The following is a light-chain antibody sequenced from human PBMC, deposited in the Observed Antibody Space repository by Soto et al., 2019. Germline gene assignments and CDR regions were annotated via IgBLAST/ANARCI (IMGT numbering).Light chain of an antibody. CDR1: STDVGGYNF. V-gene: IGLV2-14*01. J-gene: IGLJ1*01. CDR3: SSYTNINTRACV. Sequence: QSALTQPASVSGSLGQSITMSCTGTSTDVGGYNFVSWYQQHPDKAPKLLIYEVTDRPSGVSNRFSGSKSGNTASLTISGLQAEDEAEYYCSSYTNINTRACVFGTGTKVTVL. CDR2: EVT.